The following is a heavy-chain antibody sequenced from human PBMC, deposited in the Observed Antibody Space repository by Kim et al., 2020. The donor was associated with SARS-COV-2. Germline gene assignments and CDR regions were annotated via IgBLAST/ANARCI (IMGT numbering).Heavy chain of an antibody. J-gene: IGHJ4*02. V-gene: IGHV3-74*01. CDR2: ITSDGSET. CDR1: GFTFKTYT. D-gene: IGHD4-4*01. CDR3: SRGQYGPDY. Sequence: GGSLRLSCAASGFTFKTYTMYWLRQAPGMGLVWVSRITSDGSETSYADSVKGRFTISRDNANNSLYLQMNSLSAEDTAIYYCSRGQYGPDYWGQGTLVTVS.